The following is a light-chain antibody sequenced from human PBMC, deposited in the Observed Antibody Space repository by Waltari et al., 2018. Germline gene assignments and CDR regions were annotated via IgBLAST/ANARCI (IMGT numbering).Light chain of an antibody. CDR1: QPISNY. J-gene: IGKJ2*03. Sequence: DILVTPSPPSLSSSVGGEGSITCRASQPISNYLNWYQTKPGKAPKLLIYSASSLQSGVPSRFTGSGSGTDYTLTISGLQPEDFATYSCQQSYSLPYSFGLGTVVEV. V-gene: IGKV1-39*01. CDR3: QQSYSLPYS. CDR2: SAS.